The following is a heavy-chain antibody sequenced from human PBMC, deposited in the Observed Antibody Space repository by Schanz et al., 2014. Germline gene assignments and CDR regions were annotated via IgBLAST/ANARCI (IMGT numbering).Heavy chain of an antibody. CDR3: ATSYSSSSYFYVMDV. J-gene: IGHJ6*02. Sequence: EQVVESGGGLVQPGGSLRLSCAVSGFIFSDHYMSWLRQAPGKGLEWISYISSGSSTIHYADSVKGRFTISRDNAKNSLFLQMNSLRAEDTAIYYCATSYSSSSYFYVMDVWGQGTTVTVSS. CDR2: ISSGSSTI. CDR1: GFIFSDHY. D-gene: IGHD6-6*01. V-gene: IGHV3-11*01.